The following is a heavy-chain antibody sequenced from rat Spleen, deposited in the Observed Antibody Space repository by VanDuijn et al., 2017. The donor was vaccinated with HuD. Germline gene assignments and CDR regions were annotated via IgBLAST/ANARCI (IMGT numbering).Heavy chain of an antibody. Sequence: EVQLVESGGGLVQPGRSLKLSCAASGFTFRNYDMAWVRQAPTKGLEWVAAISPSGGSTYYRDSVKGRFTISRDDGKSTLYLEMDSLRSEDMATYYCVRQGYLRDWYFDFWGPGTMVTVSS. J-gene: IGHJ1*01. CDR1: GFTFRNYD. CDR2: ISPSGGST. CDR3: VRQGYLRDWYFDF. V-gene: IGHV5-25*01. D-gene: IGHD2-7*01.